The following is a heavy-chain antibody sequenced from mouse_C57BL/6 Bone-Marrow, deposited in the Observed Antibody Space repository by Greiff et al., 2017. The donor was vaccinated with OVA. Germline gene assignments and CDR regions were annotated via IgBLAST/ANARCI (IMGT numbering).Heavy chain of an antibody. J-gene: IGHJ3*01. CDR3: ARDYGRSSWFSY. V-gene: IGHV1-7*01. D-gene: IGHD1-1*01. Sequence: QVQLQQSGAELAKPGASVKLSCKASGYTFTSYWMHWVKQRPGQGLEWIGYINPSSGYTKYNQKFKDKATLTAYKSSSKADMQLSSLTYEESAVYYCARDYGRSSWFSYWGQGTLVTVSA. CDR2: INPSSGYT. CDR1: GYTFTSYW.